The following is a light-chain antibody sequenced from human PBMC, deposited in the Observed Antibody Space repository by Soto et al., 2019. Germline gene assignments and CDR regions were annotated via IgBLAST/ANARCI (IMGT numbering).Light chain of an antibody. CDR1: SSDVGGYNY. V-gene: IGLV2-8*01. Sequence: QSALTQPPSASGSPGQSVTISCTGTSSDVGGYNYVSWYQQNPGKVPKLMIYEANKRPSGVPDRFSGSKSGNTASLTVSGLQTEDEADYYCSSYAGDNSLLFGGGTKLTVL. CDR2: EAN. J-gene: IGLJ2*01. CDR3: SSYAGDNSLL.